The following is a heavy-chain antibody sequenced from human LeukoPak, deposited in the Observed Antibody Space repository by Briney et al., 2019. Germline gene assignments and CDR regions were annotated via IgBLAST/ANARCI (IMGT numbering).Heavy chain of an antibody. D-gene: IGHD1-26*01. Sequence: PGGSLRLSCAAPGFTFSSYGMHWVRQAPGKGLEWVAVISYDGSNKYYADSVKGRFTISRDNSKNTLYLQMNSLRAEDTAVYYCAKDLGGSYFDYWGQGTLVTVSS. CDR1: GFTFSSYG. CDR2: ISYDGSNK. J-gene: IGHJ4*02. V-gene: IGHV3-30*18. CDR3: AKDLGGSYFDY.